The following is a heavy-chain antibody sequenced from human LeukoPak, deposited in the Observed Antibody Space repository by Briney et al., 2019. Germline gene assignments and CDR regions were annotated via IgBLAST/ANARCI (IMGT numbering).Heavy chain of an antibody. CDR1: GGTFSSYA. CDR3: ARDVAFYGSRWHNWFDP. V-gene: IGHV1-69*04. D-gene: IGHD6-13*01. J-gene: IGHJ5*02. Sequence: GASVKVTCKTSGGTFSSYAISWVRQAPGQGLEWMGRIIPILGIANYAQKLQGRVTITTDTSTNTAYMELRSLGSDDTAVYYCARDVAFYGSRWHNWFDPWGQGTLVTVSS. CDR2: IIPILGIA.